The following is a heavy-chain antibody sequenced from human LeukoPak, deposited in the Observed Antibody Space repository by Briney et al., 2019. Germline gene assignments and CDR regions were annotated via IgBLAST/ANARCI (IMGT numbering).Heavy chain of an antibody. Sequence: GASVKVSCKVSGYTLTELSMHWVRQAPGKGLEWMGGFDPEDGETIYAQKFQGRVTMTEDTSTDTAYMELSSLRSEDTAVYYCATTHGVTALFVYWGQGTLVTVSS. CDR1: GYTLTELS. CDR2: FDPEDGET. J-gene: IGHJ4*02. V-gene: IGHV1-24*01. CDR3: ATTHGVTALFVY. D-gene: IGHD2-21*02.